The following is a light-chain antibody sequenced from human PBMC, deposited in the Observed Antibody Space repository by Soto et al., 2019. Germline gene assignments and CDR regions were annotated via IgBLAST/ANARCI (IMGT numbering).Light chain of an antibody. CDR2: DAS. CDR1: QSISSW. Sequence: IQMTQSPSTLSASVGDRVTMTCRASQSISSWLAWYQQKPGKAPKLLIYDASSLESGVPSRFSGSGSGTEFTLTISSLQPDDFATYYCQQYNSYPTFGQGTKVEIK. V-gene: IGKV1-5*01. CDR3: QQYNSYPT. J-gene: IGKJ1*01.